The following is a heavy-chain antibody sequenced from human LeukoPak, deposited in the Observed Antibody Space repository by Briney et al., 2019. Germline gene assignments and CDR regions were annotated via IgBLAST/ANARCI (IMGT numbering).Heavy chain of an antibody. CDR1: GGSISSYY. D-gene: IGHD4-11*01. J-gene: IGHJ5*02. CDR3: ARGLLTTGIEP. V-gene: IGHV4-59*12. CDR2: ICYSGST. Sequence: SETLSLTCTVSGGSISSYYWSWIRQPPGKGLEWIGYICYSGSTNYNPSLKSRVTISVDTSKNQFSLKLSSVTAADTAVYYCARGLLTTGIEPRGQGTLVTVSS.